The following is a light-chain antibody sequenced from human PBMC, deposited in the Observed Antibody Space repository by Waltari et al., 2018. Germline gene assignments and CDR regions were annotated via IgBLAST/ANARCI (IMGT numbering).Light chain of an antibody. CDR2: EDS. CDR1: RSSTTSNF. CDR3: QSYDSSTNWV. J-gene: IGLJ3*02. V-gene: IGLV6-57*04. Sequence: FVLTQPHSASESLLKTEPITCTRIRSSTTSNFVQIYQQRPCSAPTPVIYEDSHRPSGVPDRFSGSFDSSSNSAYLTISGLKTEDEADYFCQSYDSSTNWVFGGGTKLTVL.